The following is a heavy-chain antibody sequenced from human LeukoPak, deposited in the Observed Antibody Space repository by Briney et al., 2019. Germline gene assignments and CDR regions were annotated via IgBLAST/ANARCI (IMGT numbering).Heavy chain of an antibody. CDR2: TSSDLKAN. CDR3: AREGYYDSGSPPTSYFDS. J-gene: IGHJ4*02. V-gene: IGHV3-30*03. D-gene: IGHD3-10*01. CDR1: GFTLSSYA. Sequence: GGSLRLSCTASGFTLSSYAMSWVRQAPGKGPEWVAVTSSDLKANYYADSVKGRFTISRDNSRNTLYLQMKSLRPEDTAIYYCAREGYYDSGSPPTSYFDSWGQGTLVTVSS.